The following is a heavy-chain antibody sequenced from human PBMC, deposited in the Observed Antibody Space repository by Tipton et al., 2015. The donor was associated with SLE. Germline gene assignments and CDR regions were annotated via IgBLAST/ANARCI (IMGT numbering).Heavy chain of an antibody. CDR3: SRAGAGIAAAGDGFYI. CDR2: IYYSGST. Sequence: TLSLTCTVSGVSISSYYWSWIRQPPGKGLEWIGYIYYSGSTNYNPSLKSRVTISVDTSKNQFSLKLSSVTAADPAVYYCSRAGAGIAAAGDGFYIWGKGTMVTVS. J-gene: IGHJ3*02. V-gene: IGHV4-59*01. D-gene: IGHD6-13*01. CDR1: GVSISSYY.